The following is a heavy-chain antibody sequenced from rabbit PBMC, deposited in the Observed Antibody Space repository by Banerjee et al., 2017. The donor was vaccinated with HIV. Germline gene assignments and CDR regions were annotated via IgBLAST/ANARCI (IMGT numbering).Heavy chain of an antibody. CDR1: GIDFSNCY. Sequence: QQQLEESGGGLVKPGGTLTLTCKASGIDFSNCYMCWVRQAPGKGLEWIACINTSSGNTYYASWAKGRFTISKTSSTVDLKMTSLTAADTATYFCARGGTGDYTATNFNLWGPGTLVTVS. CDR2: INTSSGNT. D-gene: IGHD8-1*01. CDR3: ARGGTGDYTATNFNL. J-gene: IGHJ4*01. V-gene: IGHV1S43*01.